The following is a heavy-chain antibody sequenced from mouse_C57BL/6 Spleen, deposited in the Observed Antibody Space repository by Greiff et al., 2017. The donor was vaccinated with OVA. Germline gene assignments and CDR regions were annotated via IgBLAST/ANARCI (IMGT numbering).Heavy chain of an antibody. J-gene: IGHJ2*01. CDR2: IEPPDGRT. V-gene: IGHV1-85*01. CDR1: GYTFTSYD. Sequence: VQLQQAGPELVKPGASVKLSCTASGYTFTSYDINCVKQRPGQGLEWIGRIEPPDGRTNYNEKFKGKATLTVDTSSSTAYMRHHSLTTEEAAVYFCAREDEDNSGGYWGQGTTLKVSS. CDR3: AREDEDNSGGY.